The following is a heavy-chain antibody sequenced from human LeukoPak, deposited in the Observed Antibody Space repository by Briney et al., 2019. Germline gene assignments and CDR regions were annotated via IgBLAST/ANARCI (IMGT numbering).Heavy chain of an antibody. V-gene: IGHV3-23*01. D-gene: IGHD3-10*01. CDR2: ISGSGGST. CDR3: AKVPVFGENIFPDAFDI. J-gene: IGHJ3*02. CDR1: GFTFSSYA. Sequence: GGSLRLSCAASGFTFSSYAMSWVRQAPGKGLEWVSAISGSGGSTYYADSVKGRFTISRDNSKNTLYLQMNSLRAEDTAVYYCAKVPVFGENIFPDAFDIWGQGTMVTVSS.